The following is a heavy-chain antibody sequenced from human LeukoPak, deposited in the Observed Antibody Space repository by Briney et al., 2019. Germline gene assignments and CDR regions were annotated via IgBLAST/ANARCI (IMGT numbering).Heavy chain of an antibody. CDR1: GYTFTGYY. Sequence: ASVKVSCKASGYTFTGYYMHWVRQAPGQGLEWMGWINPNSGGTNYAQKFQGRVTMTRDTSISTAYMELSRLRSDDTAVYHCARVISVAAAAFDYWGQGTLVTVSS. V-gene: IGHV1-2*02. CDR3: ARVISVAAAAFDY. J-gene: IGHJ4*02. CDR2: INPNSGGT. D-gene: IGHD6-13*01.